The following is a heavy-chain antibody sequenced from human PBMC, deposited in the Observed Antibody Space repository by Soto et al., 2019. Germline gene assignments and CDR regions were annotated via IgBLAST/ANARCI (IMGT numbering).Heavy chain of an antibody. CDR1: GFTFSSYR. CDR3: ARDRRGSGWYDYFDY. Sequence: QVQLVESGGGVVQPGRSLRLSCAASGFTFSSYRMHWVRQAPGKGLEWVAVIWYDGSNENYADSVKGRFTISRDNSKNTLYLQMNSLRAEDTALYYCARDRRGSGWYDYFDYWGQGTLVTVSS. J-gene: IGHJ4*02. V-gene: IGHV3-33*01. CDR2: IWYDGSNE. D-gene: IGHD6-19*01.